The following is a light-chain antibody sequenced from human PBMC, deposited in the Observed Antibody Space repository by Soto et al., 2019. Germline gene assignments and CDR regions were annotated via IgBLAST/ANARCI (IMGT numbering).Light chain of an antibody. CDR2: GAS. CDR1: QTVNSDY. V-gene: IGKV3-20*01. Sequence: VLTQSPATLSLSPGERATLSCRASQTVNSDYLAWYQQKPGQAPRLLFFGASSRASGIPDRFSSSGSGTDFTLTISRLEPEDFAVYYCQQYGNSPQTFGQGTKVDIK. J-gene: IGKJ1*01. CDR3: QQYGNSPQT.